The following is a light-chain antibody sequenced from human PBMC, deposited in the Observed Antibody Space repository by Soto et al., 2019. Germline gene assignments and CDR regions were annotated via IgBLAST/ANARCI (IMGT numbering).Light chain of an antibody. CDR1: QSVDSN. J-gene: IGKJ1*01. CDR3: QQYNYWPRT. CDR2: GAS. Sequence: EILMTQSPTTLSVSPGERVTLSCRASQSVDSNLAWYQQKPGQAPRLLIYGASSRATGIPARFSGSGSGTEFTLTISSLQSEDFAVFYCQQYNYWPRTFGQGTKVEIK. V-gene: IGKV3-15*01.